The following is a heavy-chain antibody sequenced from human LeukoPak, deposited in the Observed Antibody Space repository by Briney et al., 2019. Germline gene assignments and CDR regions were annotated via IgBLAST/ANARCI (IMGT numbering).Heavy chain of an antibody. J-gene: IGHJ3*02. CDR1: GGSISSSSYY. D-gene: IGHD1-26*01. V-gene: IGHV4-61*02. CDR3: ARSYSGSYLDAFDI. CDR2: IYTSGST. Sequence: PSETLSLTCTVSGGSISSSSYYWGWIRQPPGKGLEWIGRIYTSGSTNYNPSLKSRVTISVDTSKNQFSLKLSSVTAADTAVYYCARSYSGSYLDAFDIWGQGTMVTVSS.